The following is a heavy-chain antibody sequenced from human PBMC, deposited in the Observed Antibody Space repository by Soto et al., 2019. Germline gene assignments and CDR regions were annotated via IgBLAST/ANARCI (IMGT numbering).Heavy chain of an antibody. CDR2: IRSKPNNYAT. V-gene: IGHV3-73*01. CDR1: GFTFSGSA. Sequence: ESGGGLVQPGGSLKLSCAASGFTFSGSAMHWVRQASGKGLEWVGRIRSKPNNYATAYGASVKGRFTISRDDSKNTAYLQSNSLNTEDTAVYYSSRQASDFWSGKPQYYMDVWGKGPTVTVSS. CDR3: SRQASDFWSGKPQYYMDV. D-gene: IGHD3-3*01. J-gene: IGHJ6*03.